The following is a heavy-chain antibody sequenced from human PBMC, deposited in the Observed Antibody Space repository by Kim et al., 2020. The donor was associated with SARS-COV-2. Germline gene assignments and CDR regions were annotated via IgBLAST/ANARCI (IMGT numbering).Heavy chain of an antibody. CDR2: IYSGGST. Sequence: GSLRLSCAASGFTVSSNYMSWVRQAPGKGLEWVSVIYSGGSTYYADSVKGRFTISRDNSKNTLYLQMNSLRAEDTAVYYCARDNSRGGSKPYYYGMDVWGQGTTVTVSS. CDR3: ARDNSRGGSKPYYYGMDV. V-gene: IGHV3-66*01. D-gene: IGHD2-15*01. CDR1: GFTVSSNY. J-gene: IGHJ6*02.